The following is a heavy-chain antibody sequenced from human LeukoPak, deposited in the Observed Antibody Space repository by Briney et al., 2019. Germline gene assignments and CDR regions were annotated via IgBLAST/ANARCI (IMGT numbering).Heavy chain of an antibody. CDR2: ISGSSSYI. J-gene: IGHJ4*02. D-gene: IGHD2-15*01. V-gene: IGHV3-21*01. Sequence: GGSLRLSCAASGFTFSSYSMNWVRRAPGKGLEWVSSISGSSSYIYYADSVKGRFTISRDNAKNSLYLQMNSLRAEDTAVYYCARGAAATSHDYWGQGTLVTVSS. CDR1: GFTFSSYS. CDR3: ARGAAATSHDY.